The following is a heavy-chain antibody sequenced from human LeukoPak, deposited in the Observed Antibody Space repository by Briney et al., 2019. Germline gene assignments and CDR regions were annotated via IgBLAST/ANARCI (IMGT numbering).Heavy chain of an antibody. Sequence: PSETLSLTCAVYGGSISSYYWSWIRQPAGKGLEWIGRIYTSGSTNYNPSLKSRVTMSVDTSKNQFSLKLSSVTAADTAVYYCARERSDDYGDYVPDYWGQGTLVTVSS. CDR2: IYTSGST. CDR1: GGSISSYY. V-gene: IGHV4-4*07. CDR3: ARERSDDYGDYVPDY. D-gene: IGHD4-17*01. J-gene: IGHJ4*02.